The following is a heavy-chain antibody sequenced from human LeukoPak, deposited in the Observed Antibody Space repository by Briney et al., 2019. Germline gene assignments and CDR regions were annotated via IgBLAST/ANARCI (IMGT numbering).Heavy chain of an antibody. J-gene: IGHJ4*02. V-gene: IGHV4-4*02. CDR2: IYHSGST. Sequence: PSETLSLTCAVSGGSISSSNWWSWVRQPPGKGLEWIGEIYHSGSTNYNPSLKSRVTISVDTSKNQFSLKLSSVTAADTAVYYCARALYYDSSGYYSKYYFDYWGQGTLVTVSS. D-gene: IGHD3-22*01. CDR1: GGSISSSNW. CDR3: ARALYYDSSGYYSKYYFDY.